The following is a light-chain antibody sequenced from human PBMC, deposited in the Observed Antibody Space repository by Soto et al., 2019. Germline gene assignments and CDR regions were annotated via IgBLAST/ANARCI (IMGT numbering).Light chain of an antibody. CDR2: KAS. Sequence: DIQMTQSPSTLSASVGDRVTITCRASQSISSWLAWYQQRPGKAPKLLIYKASTLESGVPSRFSGRGSGTEFTLTIRSLHPDDFAIYYCQQYKSHSGYTFGQGTKLEI. CDR1: QSISSW. V-gene: IGKV1-5*03. J-gene: IGKJ2*01. CDR3: QQYKSHSGYT.